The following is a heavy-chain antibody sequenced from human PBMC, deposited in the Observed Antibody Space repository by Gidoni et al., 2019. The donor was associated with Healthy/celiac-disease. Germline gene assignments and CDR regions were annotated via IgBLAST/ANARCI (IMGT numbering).Heavy chain of an antibody. CDR2: ISSSSSYI. Sequence: EVQLVESGGGLVKPGGSLRLSCAASGFTFSSYRMNWVRQAPGKGLEWVSSISSSSSYINYADSEKGRFTISRDNAKNSLYLQMNSLRAEDTAVYYCARDNHYSNDYYYYYKDVWGKGTTVTVSS. D-gene: IGHD4-4*01. CDR1: GFTFSSYR. CDR3: ARDNHYSNDYYYYYKDV. J-gene: IGHJ6*03. V-gene: IGHV3-21*01.